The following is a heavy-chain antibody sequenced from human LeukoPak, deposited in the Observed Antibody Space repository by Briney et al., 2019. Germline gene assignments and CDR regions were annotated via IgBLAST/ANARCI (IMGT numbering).Heavy chain of an antibody. CDR1: GFTVSSNY. D-gene: IGHD5-18*01. Sequence: GGSLRLPCAASGFTVSSNYMSWVRQAPGKGLEWVSVIYSGGSTYYADSVKGRFTISRDNSKNTLYLQMNSLRAEDMALYYCAKANGYSYGYLDYWGQGTLVTVSS. J-gene: IGHJ4*02. CDR2: IYSGGST. V-gene: IGHV3-53*05. CDR3: AKANGYSYGYLDY.